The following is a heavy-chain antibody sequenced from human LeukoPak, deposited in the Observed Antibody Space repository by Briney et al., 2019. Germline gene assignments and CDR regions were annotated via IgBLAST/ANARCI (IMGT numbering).Heavy chain of an antibody. CDR3: AKDRNVIAVAGTSGFDY. Sequence: PGGSLRLSCAASGFTFSSYSMNWVRQAPGKGLEWVSSISSSSSYIYYADSVKGRFTISRDNSKNTLYLQMNSLRAEDTAVYYCAKDRNVIAVAGTSGFDYWGQGTLVTVSS. D-gene: IGHD6-19*01. CDR1: GFTFSSYS. V-gene: IGHV3-21*01. CDR2: ISSSSSYI. J-gene: IGHJ4*02.